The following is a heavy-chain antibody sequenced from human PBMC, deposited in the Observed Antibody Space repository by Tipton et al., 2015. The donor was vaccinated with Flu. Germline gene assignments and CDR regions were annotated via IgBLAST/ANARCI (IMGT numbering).Heavy chain of an antibody. D-gene: IGHD6-13*01. CDR1: GGSFSGYY. Sequence: TLSLTCAIYGGSFSGYYWSWIRQPPGKRLEWIGYIFHSESTHYNPSLESRVTISVDTSKSQFSLRLSSVTAADTAVYYCARMAVAAGSFYIDNWGQGTLVTVSS. CDR3: ARMAVAAGSFYIDN. CDR2: IFHSEST. J-gene: IGHJ4*02. V-gene: IGHV4-34*12.